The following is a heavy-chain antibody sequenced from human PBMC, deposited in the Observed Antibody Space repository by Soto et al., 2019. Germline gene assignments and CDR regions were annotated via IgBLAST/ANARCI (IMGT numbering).Heavy chain of an antibody. J-gene: IGHJ4*02. V-gene: IGHV4-59*01. Sequence: SETLSLTCTVSGGSIPYYYWSWIRQPPGKGLEWIGNIYYTGTTNYNPSLKSRVTISVDTSKNQFSLQLSSVTAADKAVYYCAGDSGGNGPYFAYWGQGTLVTVSS. CDR3: AGDSGGNGPYFAY. CDR1: GGSIPYYY. D-gene: IGHD2-15*01. CDR2: IYYTGTT.